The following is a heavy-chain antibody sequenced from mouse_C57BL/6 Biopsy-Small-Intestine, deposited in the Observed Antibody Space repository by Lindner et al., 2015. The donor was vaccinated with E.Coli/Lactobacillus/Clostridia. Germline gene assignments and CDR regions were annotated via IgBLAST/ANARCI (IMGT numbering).Heavy chain of an antibody. CDR1: GFNIKDYY. V-gene: IGHV14-2*01. CDR2: IDPEDGET. Sequence: VQLQESGAELVKPGASVKLSCTASGFNIKDYYMHWVKQRTEQGLEWTGRIDPEDGETKYAPKFQGKATITADTSSNTAYPQLSSLTSEDTAVYYCARGGYGSSHQAWFAYWGQGTLVTVSA. CDR3: ARGGYGSSHQAWFAY. J-gene: IGHJ3*01. D-gene: IGHD1-1*01.